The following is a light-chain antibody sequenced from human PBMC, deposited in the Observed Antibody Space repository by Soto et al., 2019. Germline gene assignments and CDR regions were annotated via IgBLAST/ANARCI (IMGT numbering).Light chain of an antibody. CDR2: EVT. Sequence: QSVLTQPPSASGSPGQSLTISCTGTSSDVGFYNFVSWYQQRPGKAPKLVIYEVTKRPSGVPDRFSGSKSSSTASLTVSGLQADDEAEYYCASYAGTKLFVFGSGNKVTVL. CDR3: ASYAGTKLFV. V-gene: IGLV2-8*01. CDR1: SSDVGFYNF. J-gene: IGLJ1*01.